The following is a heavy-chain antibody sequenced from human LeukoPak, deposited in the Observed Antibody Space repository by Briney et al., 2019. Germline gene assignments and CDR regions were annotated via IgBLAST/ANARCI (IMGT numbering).Heavy chain of an antibody. J-gene: IGHJ6*03. D-gene: IGHD3-3*01. CDR2: TYYRSKWYN. CDR3: ARGVDFWSGYYSYYYYYMDV. V-gene: IGHV6-1*01. Sequence: SQTLSLTRVISGDSVSSNSAAWNWIRQSPSRGLEWLGRTYYRSKWYNDYVESVKSRITINPDTSKNQFSLQLNSVTPEDTAVSYCARGVDFWSGYYSYYYYYMDVWGKGTTVTVSS. CDR1: GDSVSSNSAA.